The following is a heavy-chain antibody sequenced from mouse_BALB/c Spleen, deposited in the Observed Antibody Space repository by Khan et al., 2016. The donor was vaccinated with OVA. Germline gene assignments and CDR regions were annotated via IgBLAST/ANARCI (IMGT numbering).Heavy chain of an antibody. CDR1: GYTFTSFG. J-gene: IGHJ4*01. Sequence: QIQLVQSGPELKKPGESVKISCKASGYTFTSFGMNWVKQAPGKGLEWMGWINTYTGEPTYADDFKGRFAFSLETSSSTAYLQLNNLKTEDTATDFCARPPDLSYTIAYWGQGTSVTVSS. CDR3: ARPPDLSYTIAY. V-gene: IGHV9-3-1*01. CDR2: INTYTGEP.